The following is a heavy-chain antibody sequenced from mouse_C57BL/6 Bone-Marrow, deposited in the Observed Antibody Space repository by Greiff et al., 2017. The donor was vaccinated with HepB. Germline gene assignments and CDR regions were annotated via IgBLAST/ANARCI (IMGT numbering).Heavy chain of an antibody. V-gene: IGHV14-4*01. CDR1: GFNIKDDY. D-gene: IGHD1-1*01. Sequence: EVMLVESGAELVRPGASVKLSCTASGFNIKDDYMHWVKQRPEQGLEWIGWIDPENGDTEYASKFQGKATITADTSANTAYLQLSSLTSEDTAVYYCTTDYYGPRVWGQGTSITVSS. J-gene: IGHJ4*01. CDR2: IDPENGDT. CDR3: TTDYYGPRV.